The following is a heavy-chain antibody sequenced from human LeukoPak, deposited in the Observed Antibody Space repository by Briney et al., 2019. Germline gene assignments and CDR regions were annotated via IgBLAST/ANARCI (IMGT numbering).Heavy chain of an antibody. CDR3: ARDRWVYCSSTSCYNYYYYYYMDV. V-gene: IGHV4-4*07. CDR1: GGSIGSYY. Sequence: SETLSLTCTVSGGSIGSYYWSWIRQPAGKGLEWIGRIYTSGSTNYNPSLKSRVTMSVDTSKNQFSLKLSSVTAADTAVYYCARDRWVYCSSTSCYNYYYYYYMDVWGKGTTVTVSS. CDR2: IYTSGST. J-gene: IGHJ6*03. D-gene: IGHD2-2*01.